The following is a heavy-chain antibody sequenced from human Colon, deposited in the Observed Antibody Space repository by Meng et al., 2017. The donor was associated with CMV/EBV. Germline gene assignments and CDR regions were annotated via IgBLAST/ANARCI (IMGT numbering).Heavy chain of an antibody. Sequence: GSLRLSCTVSGGSISSSSYYWGWIRQPPGKGLEWIGSIYYSGSTYYNPSLKSRVTISVDTSKNQFSLKLSSVTAADTAVYYCARPHLSSSPSVVAFDIWGQGTMVTVSS. D-gene: IGHD6-6*01. CDR2: IYYSGST. CDR1: GGSISSSSYY. CDR3: ARPHLSSSPSVVAFDI. J-gene: IGHJ3*02. V-gene: IGHV4-39*01.